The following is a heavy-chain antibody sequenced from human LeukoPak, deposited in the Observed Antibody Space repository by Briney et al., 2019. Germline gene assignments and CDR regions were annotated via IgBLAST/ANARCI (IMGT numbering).Heavy chain of an antibody. CDR3: ARANIVLVTAQFDN. CDR1: GGSISSYY. D-gene: IGHD2-21*02. J-gene: IGHJ4*02. V-gene: IGHV4-59*08. CDR2: IYHSGST. Sequence: SETLSLTCTVSGGSISSYYWSWIRQPPGKGLEWIGNIYHSGSTYYNPSLKSRVTISVDTSKNQFSLKVNSVTAADTAIYYCARANIVLVTAQFDNWGQGTLVTVSS.